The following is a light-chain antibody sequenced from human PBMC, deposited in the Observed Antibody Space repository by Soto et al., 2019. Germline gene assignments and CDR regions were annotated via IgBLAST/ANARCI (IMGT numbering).Light chain of an antibody. CDR3: QHYQSGHPIT. CDR2: GAS. Sequence: ILMTQSPATLSVSPGERATLSCRAAQSVGTRLAWYQHKTGQAPRLLISGASSRATGIPDRFTGSGSETSFTLTISRLEPEDFALYYCQHYQSGHPITFGQGTRLEIK. V-gene: IGKV3-20*01. CDR1: QSVGTR. J-gene: IGKJ5*01.